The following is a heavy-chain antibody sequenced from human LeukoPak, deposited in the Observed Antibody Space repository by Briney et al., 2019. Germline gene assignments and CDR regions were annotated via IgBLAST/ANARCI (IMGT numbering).Heavy chain of an antibody. CDR3: ARAITMVRGVIVYYYYGMDV. J-gene: IGHJ6*02. V-gene: IGHV4-34*01. Sequence: KPSETLSLTCAVYGGSFSGYYWSWLRQPPGKGLEWIGEINHSGSTNYNPSLKSRVTISADTSKNQFSLKLGSVTAADTAVYYCARAITMVRGVIVYYYYGMDVWGQGTTVTVSS. CDR2: INHSGST. CDR1: GGSFSGYY. D-gene: IGHD3-10*01.